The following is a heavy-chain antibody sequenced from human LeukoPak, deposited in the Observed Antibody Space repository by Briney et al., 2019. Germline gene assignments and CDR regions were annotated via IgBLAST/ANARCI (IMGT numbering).Heavy chain of an antibody. V-gene: IGHV1-46*01. CDR1: GYTFTGYY. CDR2: INPSFNPGVDVT. Sequence: GASVKVSCKASGYTFTGYYIHWVRQAPGQGLEWMGKINPSFNPGVDVTSYAQKFQGRVTMTRDTSTNTVYMELSSLRSEDTAVYYCARAWESIAGYYFDYWGQGTLVTVSS. D-gene: IGHD1-26*01. CDR3: ARAWESIAGYYFDY. J-gene: IGHJ4*02.